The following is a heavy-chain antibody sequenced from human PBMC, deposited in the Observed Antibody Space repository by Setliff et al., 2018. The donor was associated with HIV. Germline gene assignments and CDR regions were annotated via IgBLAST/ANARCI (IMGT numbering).Heavy chain of an antibody. Sequence: GGSLRLSCAASGFSFSHAWMSWVRQAPGKGLEWLGRIKSNADGGTTDYAAPVKGRITISRDDSKNTLYLQMSSLKTEDTAVYYCSTYRYYYDTTGVDYWGQGTLVTVSS. V-gene: IGHV3-15*01. CDR2: IKSNADGGTT. CDR3: STYRYYYDTTGVDY. D-gene: IGHD3-22*01. CDR1: GFSFSHAW. J-gene: IGHJ4*02.